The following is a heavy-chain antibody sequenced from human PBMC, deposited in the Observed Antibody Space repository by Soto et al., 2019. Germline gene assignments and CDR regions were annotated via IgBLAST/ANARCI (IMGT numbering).Heavy chain of an antibody. CDR3: ARDQAYCSGGSCYTFDY. V-gene: IGHV1-3*01. CDR1: GYTFTSCA. J-gene: IGHJ4*02. CDR2: INAGNGNT. Sequence: ASVKVSCKASGYTFTSCAMHWVRQAPGQRLEWTGWINAGNGNTKYSQKFQGRVTITRDTSASTAYMELSSLRSEDTAVYYCARDQAYCSGGSCYTFDYWGQGTLVTVSS. D-gene: IGHD2-15*01.